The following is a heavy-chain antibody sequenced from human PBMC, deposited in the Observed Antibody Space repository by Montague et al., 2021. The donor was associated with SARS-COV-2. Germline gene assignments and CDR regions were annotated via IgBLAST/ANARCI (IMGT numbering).Heavy chain of an antibody. J-gene: IGHJ4*02. CDR1: GGSFSGYD. Sequence: SETLSLTCAVYGGSFSGYDWTWIRQSPGKGLEWIGEINQSGSAKYKPSLKSRVTISVDTSKNQFSLRLSSVTAADTAVYCCARLLAATGHFDFWGQGTLVTVSS. CDR3: ARLLAATGHFDF. CDR2: INQSGSA. D-gene: IGHD6-13*01. V-gene: IGHV4-34*01.